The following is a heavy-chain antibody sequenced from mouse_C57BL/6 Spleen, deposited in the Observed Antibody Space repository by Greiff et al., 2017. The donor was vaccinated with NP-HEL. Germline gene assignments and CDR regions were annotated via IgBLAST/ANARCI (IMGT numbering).Heavy chain of an antibody. Sequence: QVQLQQSGAELVRPGTSVKVSCKASGYAFTNYLIEWVKQRPGQGLEWIGVINPGSGGTNYNEKFKGKATLTADKSSSTAYMQLSSLTSEDSAVYFCASREDYSAWFAYWGQGTLVTVSA. J-gene: IGHJ3*01. CDR2: INPGSGGT. CDR1: GYAFTNYL. D-gene: IGHD1-1*01. V-gene: IGHV1-54*01. CDR3: ASREDYSAWFAY.